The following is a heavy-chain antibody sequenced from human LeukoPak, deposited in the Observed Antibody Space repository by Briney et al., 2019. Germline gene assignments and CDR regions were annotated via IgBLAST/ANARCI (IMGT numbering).Heavy chain of an antibody. CDR1: GVSISSGGYY. V-gene: IGHV4-31*03. D-gene: IGHD4-17*01. J-gene: IGHJ2*01. Sequence: SETLSLTCTVSGVSISSGGYYWSWIRQHPGKGLEWIGYIYYSGSTYYNPSLKSRVTISVDTSKNQFSLKLSSVTAADTAVYYCARDRDPVTTTIGYFDLRGRGTLVTVSS. CDR3: ARDRDPVTTTIGYFDL. CDR2: IYYSGST.